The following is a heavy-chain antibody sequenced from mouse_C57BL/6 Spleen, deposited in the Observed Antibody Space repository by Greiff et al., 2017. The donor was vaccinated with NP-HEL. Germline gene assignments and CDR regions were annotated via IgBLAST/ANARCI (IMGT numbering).Heavy chain of an antibody. Sequence: QVQLQQPGAELVKPGASVKLSCKASGYTFTSYWMHWVKQRPGQGLGWIGMIHPNSGSTNYNEKFKSKATLTVDKSSSTAYMQLSSLTSEDSAVYYCARTAQVAWFAYWGQGTLVTVSA. J-gene: IGHJ3*01. CDR1: GYTFTSYW. V-gene: IGHV1-64*01. D-gene: IGHD3-2*02. CDR3: ARTAQVAWFAY. CDR2: IHPNSGST.